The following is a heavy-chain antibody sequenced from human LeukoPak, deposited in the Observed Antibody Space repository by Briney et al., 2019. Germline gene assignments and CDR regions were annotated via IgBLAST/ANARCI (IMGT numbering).Heavy chain of an antibody. CDR1: GFTFSDYG. CDR2: IRYDGGNK. D-gene: IGHD6-19*01. J-gene: IGHJ4*02. Sequence: GGSLRLSCAASGFTFSDYGIHWVRRAPGKGLEWVAFIRYDGGNKNYADSVKGRFTISRDNSKNTLYLQMNSLRAEDTAVYYCAKKWPLKAVAGTGYFDYWGQGTLVTVSS. CDR3: AKKWPLKAVAGTGYFDY. V-gene: IGHV3-30*02.